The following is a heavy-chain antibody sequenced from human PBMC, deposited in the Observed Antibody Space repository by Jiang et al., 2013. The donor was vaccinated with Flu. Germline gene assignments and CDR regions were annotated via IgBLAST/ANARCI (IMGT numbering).Heavy chain of an antibody. V-gene: IGHV4-59*01. CDR3: ARGEKLQSGVYFYHGLDV. D-gene: IGHD4-11*01. CDR1: GGSITSYY. Sequence: GPGLVKPSETLSLTCTVSGGSITSYYWSWVRLHPGKGLEWIGYISYSGSTNYNPSLRSRVTISVDTSKNQFSLKLASVTAADTAVYYCARGEKLQSGVYFYHGLDVWGQGTTVTVSS. J-gene: IGHJ6*02. CDR2: ISYSGST.